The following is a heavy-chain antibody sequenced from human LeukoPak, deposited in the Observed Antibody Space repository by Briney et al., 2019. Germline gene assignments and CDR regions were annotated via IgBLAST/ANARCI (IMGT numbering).Heavy chain of an antibody. CDR1: GGSFSGYY. J-gene: IGHJ4*02. CDR2: INHSGST. CDR3: ARGPRSGWFIDY. Sequence: SETLSLTCAVYGGSFSGYYWSWIRQPPGKGLEWIGEINHSGSTNYNPSLKSRVTISVDTSKNQFSLKLSSVTAADTAVYYCARGPRSGWFIDYWGRGTLVTVSS. V-gene: IGHV4-34*01. D-gene: IGHD6-19*01.